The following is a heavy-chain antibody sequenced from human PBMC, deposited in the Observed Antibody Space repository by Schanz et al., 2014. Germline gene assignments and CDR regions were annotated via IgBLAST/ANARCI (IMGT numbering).Heavy chain of an antibody. D-gene: IGHD3-3*01. V-gene: IGHV1-18*01. CDR2: ISAYNGNT. J-gene: IGHJ4*02. CDR3: ARSAGRDFWSGYYTRFDY. CDR1: GYTFTSYG. Sequence: QVQLVQSGAEVKKPGASVKVSCKASGYTFTSYGISWVRQAPGQGLEWMGWISAYNGNTKYPQKLQGRVTMTTDTSTSTAYRELRSLRSNDTAVYYGARSAGRDFWSGYYTRFDYWGQGTLVTVSS.